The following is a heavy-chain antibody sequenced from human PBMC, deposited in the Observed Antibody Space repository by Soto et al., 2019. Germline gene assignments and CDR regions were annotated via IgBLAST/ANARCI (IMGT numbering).Heavy chain of an antibody. J-gene: IGHJ4*02. V-gene: IGHV4-59*01. CDR1: AGSISSYY. Sequence: LSLTCTVSAGSISSYYWSWIRQPPGKGLEWIGYVYYNGGTNYNPSLKSRVTISIDTSNNQFSLKLNSVTAADTAVYYCAREYSRPYCFDYWGQGTLVTVSS. D-gene: IGHD2-21*01. CDR3: AREYSRPYCFDY. CDR2: VYYNGGT.